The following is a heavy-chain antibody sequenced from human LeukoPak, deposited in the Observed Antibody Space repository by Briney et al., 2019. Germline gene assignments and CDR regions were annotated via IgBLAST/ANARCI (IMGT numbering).Heavy chain of an antibody. V-gene: IGHV4-34*09. J-gene: IGHJ4*02. Sequence: SETLSLTCAVYGGSFSGYYWSWIRQPPGKGLEWIGYIYYSGSTYYNPSLKSRVTISVDTSKNQFSLKLSSVTAADTAVYYCARDSRVVTGYFDYWGQGTLVTVSS. D-gene: IGHD4-23*01. CDR2: IYYSGST. CDR1: GGSFSGYY. CDR3: ARDSRVVTGYFDY.